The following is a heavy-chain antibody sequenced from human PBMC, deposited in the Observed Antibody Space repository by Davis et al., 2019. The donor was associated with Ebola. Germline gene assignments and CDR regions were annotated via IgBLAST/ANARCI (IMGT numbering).Heavy chain of an antibody. Sequence: ASVKVSCKASGYTFTNYGITWVRQAPGQGLEWMGWINPHNGNTNYAQNVQGRVTMTTDTSTSTVCMELSSLRSEDTAVYYCARDPGYSSGWRIDYWGQGTLVTVSS. CDR1: GYTFTNYG. D-gene: IGHD6-19*01. CDR2: INPHNGNT. V-gene: IGHV1-18*04. CDR3: ARDPGYSSGWRIDY. J-gene: IGHJ4*02.